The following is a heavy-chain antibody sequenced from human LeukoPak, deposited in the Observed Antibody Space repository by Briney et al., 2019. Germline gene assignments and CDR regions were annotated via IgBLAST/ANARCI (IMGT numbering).Heavy chain of an antibody. CDR3: AKDPRASSAYYYDRLGY. D-gene: IGHD3-22*01. J-gene: IGHJ4*02. V-gene: IGHV3-23*01. CDR1: GFTFSTYA. Sequence: SGGSLRLSCAASGFTFSTYAMSWVRQAPGKGLEWVSGISGGGGSTYYADSVKGRFTISRDTSKNTLYLQMNSLRAEDTAVYSCAKDPRASSAYYYDRLGYWGQGTLVTVSS. CDR2: ISGGGGST.